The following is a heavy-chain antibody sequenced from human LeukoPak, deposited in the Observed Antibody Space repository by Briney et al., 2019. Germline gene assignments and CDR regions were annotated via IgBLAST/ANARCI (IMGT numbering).Heavy chain of an antibody. CDR2: ISYDGSNK. J-gene: IGHJ4*02. CDR3: ARDGDPYPEYYFDY. V-gene: IGHV3-30-3*01. CDR1: GFTFSSYA. Sequence: GGSPRLSCAASGFTFSSYAMHWVRQAPGKGLEWVAVISYDGSNKYYADSVKGRFTISRDNSKNTLYLQMNSLRAEDTAVYYCARDGDPYPEYYFDYWGQGTLVTVSS. D-gene: IGHD4-17*01.